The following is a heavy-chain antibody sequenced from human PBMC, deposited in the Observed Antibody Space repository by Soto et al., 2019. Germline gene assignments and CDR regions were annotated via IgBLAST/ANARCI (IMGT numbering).Heavy chain of an antibody. J-gene: IGHJ5*02. CDR3: ARGWRFDP. V-gene: IGHV4-34*01. CDR1: GGSFSGYQ. Sequence: LSETLSLTCGVYGGSFSGYQWNWIRQSPGQGLEWIGEINHSGTTKYNPSLESRINLSVDTSKKQFSLKMFSVTAADTAIYYCARGWRFDPWGQGTQVTVSS. CDR2: INHSGTT. D-gene: IGHD1-1*01.